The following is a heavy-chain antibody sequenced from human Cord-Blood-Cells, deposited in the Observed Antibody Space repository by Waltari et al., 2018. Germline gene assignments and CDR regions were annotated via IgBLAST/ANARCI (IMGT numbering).Heavy chain of an antibody. CDR3: ARYGSGSSYYYYYGMDV. V-gene: IGHV4-39*01. J-gene: IGHJ6*02. CDR2: IDYSGGT. D-gene: IGHD3-10*01. Sequence: QLQLQESGPGLVKPSETLSLTCTVSGGSISSSSYYWGWIRQPPGKGLEWIGSIDYSGGTYCNPSRKRRVTISVDTAKNQFSLKRSSVTAVGTAVYYCARYGSGSSYYYYYGMDVWGQGTTVTVSS. CDR1: GGSISSSSYY.